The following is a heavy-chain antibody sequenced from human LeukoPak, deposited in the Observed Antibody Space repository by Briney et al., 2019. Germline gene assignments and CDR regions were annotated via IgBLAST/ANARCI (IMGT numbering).Heavy chain of an antibody. D-gene: IGHD6-13*01. Sequence: PGGSLRLSCAASGFTFDDYGMSWVRQAPGKGLEWVSGINWNGGSTGYADSVKGRFTISRDNAKNSLYLQMNSLRAEDTALYYCARSLYSSSWYGSDNWGQGALVTVSS. CDR1: GFTFDDYG. CDR3: ARSLYSSSWYGSDN. J-gene: IGHJ4*02. CDR2: INWNGGST. V-gene: IGHV3-20*04.